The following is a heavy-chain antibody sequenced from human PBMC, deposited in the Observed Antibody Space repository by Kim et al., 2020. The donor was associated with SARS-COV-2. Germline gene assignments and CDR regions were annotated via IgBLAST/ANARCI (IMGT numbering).Heavy chain of an antibody. V-gene: IGHV3-30*04. CDR2: ISYDGSNK. J-gene: IGHJ4*01. CDR1: GFTFSSYA. D-gene: IGHD2-15*01. CDR3: ARDLGYCSGGTCYTYDY. Sequence: GGSLRLSCAASGFTFSSYAMHWVRQAPGKGLEWVAVISYDGSNKYYADSAKGRFTISRDNSKNTLYLLMNSLRAEDTAVFYCARDLGYCSGGTCYTYDY.